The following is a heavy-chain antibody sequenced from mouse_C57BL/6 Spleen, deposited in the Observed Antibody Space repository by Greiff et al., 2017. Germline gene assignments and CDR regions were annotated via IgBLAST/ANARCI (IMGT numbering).Heavy chain of an antibody. Sequence: VQLHQSGPELVKPGASVKIPCKASGYTFTDYNMDWVKQSHGKSLEWIGDINPNNGGTIYNQKFKGKATLTVDKSSSTAYMELRSLTSEDTAVYYCAREIYYGSWFAYWGQGTLVTVSA. D-gene: IGHD2-1*01. V-gene: IGHV1-18*01. CDR3: AREIYYGSWFAY. CDR1: GYTFTDYN. CDR2: INPNNGGT. J-gene: IGHJ3*01.